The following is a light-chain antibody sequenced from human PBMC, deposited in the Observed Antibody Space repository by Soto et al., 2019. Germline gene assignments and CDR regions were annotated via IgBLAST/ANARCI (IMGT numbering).Light chain of an antibody. Sequence: DIQMTQSPSSLSASVGDRVTVTCRASQSITTYLNWFQHRPGKAPKLLIYATSSVPSGVPSRFSGNGSGTDFTLTISSLLPEDFATYSCQQTYTTPWTFGQGTKVEI. J-gene: IGKJ1*01. V-gene: IGKV1-39*01. CDR3: QQTYTTPWT. CDR2: ATS. CDR1: QSITTY.